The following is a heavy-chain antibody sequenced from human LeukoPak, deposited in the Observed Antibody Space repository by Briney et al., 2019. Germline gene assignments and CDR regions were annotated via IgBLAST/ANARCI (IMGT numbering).Heavy chain of an antibody. CDR3: ARHCSGGTCYSDFDY. D-gene: IGHD2-15*01. Sequence: KPSETLFLTRTVSGGSISSSGYYWGWIRQPPGKGLEWIGSIFYTGSTYYNPSLKSRVTISVDTSKNQFSLKLNSVTAADTAVYYCARHCSGGTCYSDFDYWGQGTLVTVSS. V-gene: IGHV4-39*01. CDR1: GGSISSSGYY. J-gene: IGHJ4*02. CDR2: IFYTGST.